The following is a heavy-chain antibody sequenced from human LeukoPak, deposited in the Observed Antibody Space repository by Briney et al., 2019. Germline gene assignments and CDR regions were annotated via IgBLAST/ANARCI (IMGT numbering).Heavy chain of an antibody. Sequence: SVKVSCKASGGTFSSYAISWVRQAPGQGLEWMGGIIPIFGTANYAQKFQGRVTITTDESTSTAYMELSSLRSEDTAVYYCASISGSSGDAFDIWGQGTMVTVSS. D-gene: IGHD1-26*01. V-gene: IGHV1-69*05. CDR2: IIPIFGTA. J-gene: IGHJ3*02. CDR1: GGTFSSYA. CDR3: ASISGSSGDAFDI.